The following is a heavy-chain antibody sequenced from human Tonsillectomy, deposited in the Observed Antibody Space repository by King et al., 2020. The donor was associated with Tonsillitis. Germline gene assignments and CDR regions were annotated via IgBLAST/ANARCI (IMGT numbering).Heavy chain of an antibody. CDR1: GFTFSSYN. CDR2: ISGSSSTI. V-gene: IGHV3-48*02. CDR3: ARDYYGSSGYWWGDS. Sequence: EVQLVESGGGLVQPGGSLRLSCAASGFTFSSYNMNWVRQAPGKGLEWVSYISGSSSTITYADYVKGRFTISRDNAKNSLYLQMNSLRDEDTAVYYCARDYYGSSGYWWGDSWGQGTQVTVSS. D-gene: IGHD3-22*01. J-gene: IGHJ4*02.